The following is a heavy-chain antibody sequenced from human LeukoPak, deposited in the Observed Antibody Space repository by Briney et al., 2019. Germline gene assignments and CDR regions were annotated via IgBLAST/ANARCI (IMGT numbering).Heavy chain of an antibody. J-gene: IGHJ4*02. CDR3: ARGLVDLFDY. V-gene: IGHV4-34*01. Sequence: SETLSLTCAVYGGSFSGYYWSWIRQPPGKGLEWIGEINHSGSTNYNPSLKSRVTISVDTSKNQFSLKLSSVTAADTAMYYCARGLVDLFDYWGQGTLVTVSS. CDR2: INHSGST. D-gene: IGHD3-9*01. CDR1: GGSFSGYY.